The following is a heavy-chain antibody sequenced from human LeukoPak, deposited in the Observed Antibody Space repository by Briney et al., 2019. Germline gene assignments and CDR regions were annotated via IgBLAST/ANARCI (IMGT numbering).Heavy chain of an antibody. Sequence: TGGSLRLSCAASGFTFWSAWMSWVRQAPGKGLEWVSAINGRGDNTYYADFVKGRFTISRDNSKSTVYLQMNSLRTEDTAVYYCAKDRVSPGFNWFDPWGQGTLVTVSS. CDR3: AKDRVSPGFNWFDP. CDR2: INGRGDNT. J-gene: IGHJ5*02. CDR1: GFTFWSAW. D-gene: IGHD2/OR15-2a*01. V-gene: IGHV3-23*01.